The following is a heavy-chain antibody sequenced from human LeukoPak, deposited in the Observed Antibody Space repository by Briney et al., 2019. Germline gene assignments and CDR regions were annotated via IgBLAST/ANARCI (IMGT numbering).Heavy chain of an antibody. CDR1: GYTFTRND. J-gene: IGHJ4*02. CDR2: INVYNGNT. Sequence: ASVKVSCKASGYTFTRNDISWVRQAPGQGLEWRGWINVYNGNTNYAQKFQGRVTITTDESTSTAYMELSSLRSEDTAVYYCASREGGSSRALDYWGQGTLVTVSS. CDR3: ASREGGSSRALDY. V-gene: IGHV1-18*01. D-gene: IGHD6-13*01.